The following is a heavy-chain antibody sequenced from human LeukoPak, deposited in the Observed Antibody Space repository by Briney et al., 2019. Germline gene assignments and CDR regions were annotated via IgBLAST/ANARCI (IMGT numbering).Heavy chain of an antibody. V-gene: IGHV4-31*03. Sequence: SETLSLTCTVSGGSISSGGYYWSWIRQHPGKGLEWIGYIYYSGSTYYNPSLKSRVTISVDTSKNQFSLKLSSVTAADTAVYYCARGPSNMTRWLQATLTYFDYWGQGTLVTVSS. CDR3: ARGPSNMTRWLQATLTYFDY. CDR1: GGSISSGGYY. J-gene: IGHJ4*02. CDR2: IYYSGST. D-gene: IGHD5-24*01.